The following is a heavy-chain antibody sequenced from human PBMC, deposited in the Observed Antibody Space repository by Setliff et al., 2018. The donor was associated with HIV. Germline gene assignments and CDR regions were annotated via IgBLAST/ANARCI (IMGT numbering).Heavy chain of an antibody. Sequence: ASVKVSCKASGGTFSSQDINWVRQATGQGLEWMGWVNPNSGNTGYAPKFQGRVTMTRDTSINTAYMELSSLTSDDTAVYYCASTWSRVPYYLMDVWGQGTTVTVSS. CDR1: GGTFSSQD. J-gene: IGHJ6*02. CDR3: ASTWSRVPYYLMDV. D-gene: IGHD2-8*02. V-gene: IGHV1-8*01. CDR2: VNPNSGNT.